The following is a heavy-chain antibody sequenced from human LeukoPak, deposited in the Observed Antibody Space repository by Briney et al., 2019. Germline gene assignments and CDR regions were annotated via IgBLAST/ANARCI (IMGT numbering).Heavy chain of an antibody. V-gene: IGHV4-38-2*02. J-gene: IGHJ2*01. CDR2: IFHSGSP. D-gene: IGHD2-15*01. CDR3: ARLGQAQCSGIRCFLYWYFDL. CDR1: GYSISSGYY. Sequence: SETLSLTCTVSGYSISSGYYWGWIRQSPGKGLEWIGSIFHSGSPYYNPSLKSRVTILIDTSKNQSSLKLSSVTAADTAVYYCARLGQAQCSGIRCFLYWYFDLWGRGTLVTVSS.